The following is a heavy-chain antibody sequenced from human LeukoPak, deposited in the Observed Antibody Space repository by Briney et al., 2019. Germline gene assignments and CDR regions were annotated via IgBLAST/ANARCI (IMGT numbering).Heavy chain of an antibody. D-gene: IGHD3-10*01. V-gene: IGHV3-66*01. CDR1: GFTVSSNY. CDR3: ARDRDHSFDY. Sequence: SGGSLRLSCAASGFTVSSNYMSWVRQAPGKGLEWVSVIYSGGSTYYADSVKGRFTISRDNSKNTLYLQMNSLRAEDTAVYYCARDRDHSFDYWGQGTLVTVSS. J-gene: IGHJ4*02. CDR2: IYSGGST.